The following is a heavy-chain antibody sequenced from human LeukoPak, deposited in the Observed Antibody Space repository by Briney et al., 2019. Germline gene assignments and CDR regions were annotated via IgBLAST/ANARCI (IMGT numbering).Heavy chain of an antibody. D-gene: IGHD3-10*01. V-gene: IGHV1-3*01. CDR3: ARGVLLWFGELLGHFDY. Sequence: GASVKVSCKASGYTFTSYAMNWVRQAPGQGLEWMGWINASNGKTKYSQKFQGRVTITRDTSASTAYMELSSLRSEDTAVYYCARGVLLWFGELLGHFDYWGQGTLVTVSS. CDR2: INASNGKT. J-gene: IGHJ4*02. CDR1: GYTFTSYA.